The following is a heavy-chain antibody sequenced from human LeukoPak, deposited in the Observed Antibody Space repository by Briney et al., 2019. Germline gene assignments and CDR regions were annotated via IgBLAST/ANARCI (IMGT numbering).Heavy chain of an antibody. V-gene: IGHV4-59*01. CDR2: VYYSGST. Sequence: PSETLSLTCTVSGGSISSYYWSWIRQPPGKGLEWIGYVYYSGSTNYNPSLESRVTISVDTSKDQFSLKLSSVTAADTAVYYCAREYSSGWSGTGYWGQGTLVTVSS. D-gene: IGHD6-19*01. J-gene: IGHJ4*02. CDR1: GGSISSYY. CDR3: AREYSSGWSGTGY.